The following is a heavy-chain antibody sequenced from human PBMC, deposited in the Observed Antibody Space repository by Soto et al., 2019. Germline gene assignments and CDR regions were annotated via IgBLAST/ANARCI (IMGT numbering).Heavy chain of an antibody. CDR1: GFTFDNHA. Sequence: EVQLLESGGGLVQPGGSLRLSCAASGFTFDNHAMTWVRQAPGKGLEWVSTITGSGATTWYADSVKGRFTVSRDNSKDTLYLQMDSLRAEDTAMYYCAKTYGLRYCDYWGQGTLATVSS. V-gene: IGHV3-23*01. CDR3: AKTYGLRYCDY. CDR2: ITGSGATT. J-gene: IGHJ4*02. D-gene: IGHD3-9*01.